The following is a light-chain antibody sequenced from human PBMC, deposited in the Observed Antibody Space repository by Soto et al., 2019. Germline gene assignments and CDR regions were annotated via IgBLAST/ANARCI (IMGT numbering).Light chain of an antibody. CDR3: PQYNNWPVP. CDR2: GAS. J-gene: IGKJ4*01. Sequence: DLVRTPSPHSLAVSLSKRATINCKSSQSVLYSSSSSSKNYLAWYHQKPGQPPRLLIYGASTRAAGVPARFSGSGSGTEFTLTISSLQSEDSAVYYCPQYNNWPVPFGGGTKVDIK. CDR1: QSVLYSSSSSSKNY. V-gene: IGKV4-1*01.